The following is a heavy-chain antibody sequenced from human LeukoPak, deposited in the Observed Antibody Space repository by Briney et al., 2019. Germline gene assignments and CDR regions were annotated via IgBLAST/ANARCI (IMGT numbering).Heavy chain of an antibody. Sequence: ASVKVSCKASGYIFTSYYMHWVRQAPGQGLEWMGIINPSGGSTSYAQKFQGRVTMTRDTSTSTVYMELSSLRSEDTAVYYCARSYYDILTGYYYFDYWGQGTLVTVSS. CDR1: GYIFTSYY. CDR3: ARSYYDILTGYYYFDY. V-gene: IGHV1-46*01. J-gene: IGHJ4*02. CDR2: INPSGGST. D-gene: IGHD3-9*01.